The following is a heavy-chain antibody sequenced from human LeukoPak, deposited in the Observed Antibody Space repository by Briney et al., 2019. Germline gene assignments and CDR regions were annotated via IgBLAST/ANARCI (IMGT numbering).Heavy chain of an antibody. Sequence: GGSLRLSCAASGFTFSSYWMSWVRQAPGKGLEWVANIKQDGSEKYSVDSVKGRFTISRDNAKNSLYLQMNSLRAEGTAVYYCARLRVAAAGWFDPWGQGTLVTVSS. J-gene: IGHJ5*02. D-gene: IGHD6-13*01. CDR3: ARLRVAAAGWFDP. CDR1: GFTFSSYW. CDR2: IKQDGSEK. V-gene: IGHV3-7*03.